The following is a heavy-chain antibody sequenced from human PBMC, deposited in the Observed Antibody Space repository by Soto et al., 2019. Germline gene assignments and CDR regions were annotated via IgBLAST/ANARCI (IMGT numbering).Heavy chain of an antibody. CDR1: GFRFSDHY. CDR3: ARVRSSNWGLDACDF. Sequence: EVQLVESGGGLVQPGGSLRLSCAASGFRFSDHYMDWVRQAPGKGLEWVGRTRNKANSYTTEYAASVKGRFTVSRDDSKNSLYLQMNSLKTEDTAVYYCARVRSSNWGLDACDFWGQGTMVTVSS. CDR2: TRNKANSYTT. D-gene: IGHD6-13*01. V-gene: IGHV3-72*01. J-gene: IGHJ3*01.